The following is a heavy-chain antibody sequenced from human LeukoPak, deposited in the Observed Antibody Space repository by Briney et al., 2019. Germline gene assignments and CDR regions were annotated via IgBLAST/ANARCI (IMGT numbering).Heavy chain of an antibody. Sequence: GGPLTLSCAASGFTVRANYVTWLPEARGEGVEWVSVVYSGGSTYYAGSVKGRFTISRDSSKNTLYLQMNSLRAEDTAVYYCALGDPSSSWGQGTLVTVSS. J-gene: IGHJ4*02. D-gene: IGHD6-13*01. V-gene: IGHV3-66*01. CDR1: GFTVRANY. CDR2: VYSGGST. CDR3: ALGDPSSS.